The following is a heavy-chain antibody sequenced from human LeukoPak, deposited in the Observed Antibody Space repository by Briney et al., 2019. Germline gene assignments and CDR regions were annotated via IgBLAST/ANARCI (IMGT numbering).Heavy chain of an antibody. CDR2: IRNDGSNT. CDR1: GFSFSSYG. J-gene: IGHJ5*02. Sequence: GGSLRLSCAASGFSFSSYGMHWLRQAPGKGLEWVAFIRNDGSNTYYADSVKGRFTISRDNSKNTLYLQMSSLRAEDTAVYYCARGGDYSGWFDPWGRGTLVTVSS. D-gene: IGHD1-26*01. CDR3: ARGGDYSGWFDP. V-gene: IGHV3-30*02.